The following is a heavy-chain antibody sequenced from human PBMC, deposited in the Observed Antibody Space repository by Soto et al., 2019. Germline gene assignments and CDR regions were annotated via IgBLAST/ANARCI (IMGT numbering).Heavy chain of an antibody. CDR1: GFTFSSYA. CDR2: ISGSGGST. D-gene: IGHD3-10*01. Sequence: GGSLRLSCAASGFTFSSYAMSWVRQAPGKGLEWVSAISGSGGSTYYADSVKGRFTISRDNSKNTLYLQMNSLRAEDTAVYYFAKRHYGSGSPPTFFFDYWGQGTLVTVSS. J-gene: IGHJ4*02. CDR3: AKRHYGSGSPPTFFFDY. V-gene: IGHV3-23*01.